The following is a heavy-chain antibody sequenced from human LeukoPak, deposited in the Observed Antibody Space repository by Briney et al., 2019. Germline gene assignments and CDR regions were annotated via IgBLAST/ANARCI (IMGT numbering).Heavy chain of an antibody. CDR2: IKQDGSEK. Sequence: HPGGSLRLSCAASGFNFTIYGMHWVRQAPGKGLEWVANIKQDGSEKYYVDSVKGRFTISRDNAKNSLYLQMNSLRAEDTVVYYCARDPVPMYYYGSGSYFDYWGQGTLVTVSS. J-gene: IGHJ4*02. CDR3: ARDPVPMYYYGSGSYFDY. CDR1: GFNFTIYG. V-gene: IGHV3-7*01. D-gene: IGHD3-10*01.